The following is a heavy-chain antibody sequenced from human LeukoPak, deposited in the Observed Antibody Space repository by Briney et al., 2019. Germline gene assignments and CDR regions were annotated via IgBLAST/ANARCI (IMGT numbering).Heavy chain of an antibody. CDR2: MYYSGST. CDR3: ARDRGGKDGSGSYYHMDV. CDR1: GGSISNSSYY. Sequence: SETLSLTCTVSGGSISNSSYYWGWIRQPPGQGLEWIGSMYYSGSTYYNPSLKSRATISVDTSKNQFSLKLSSVTAADTAVYYCARDRGGKDGSGSYYHMDVWGKGTTVTVSS. V-gene: IGHV4-39*07. J-gene: IGHJ6*03. D-gene: IGHD3-10*01.